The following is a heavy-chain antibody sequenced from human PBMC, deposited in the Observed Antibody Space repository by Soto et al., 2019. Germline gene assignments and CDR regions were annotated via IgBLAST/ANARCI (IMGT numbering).Heavy chain of an antibody. J-gene: IGHJ4*02. CDR1: GGSISSGDYY. Sequence: QVQLQESGPGLVKPSQTLSLTCTVSGGSISSGDYYWSWIRQPPGKGLEWIAYIYYSGSTYYNPSLKSRVTITVDTSKNQFSLKLSSVTAADTAVYYCARAGLYGSGSYFGNYFDYWGQGTLVTVSS. CDR3: ARAGLYGSGSYFGNYFDY. V-gene: IGHV4-30-4*01. D-gene: IGHD3-10*01. CDR2: IYYSGST.